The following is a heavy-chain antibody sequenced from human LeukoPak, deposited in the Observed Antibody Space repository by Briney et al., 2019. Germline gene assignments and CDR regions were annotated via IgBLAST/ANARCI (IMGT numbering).Heavy chain of an antibody. V-gene: IGHV4-31*03. CDR1: GGSISSGGYY. CDR2: IYYSGST. D-gene: IGHD2-2*01. CDR3: ARDGEYCSSTSCYFDP. J-gene: IGHJ5*02. Sequence: PSETLSLTCTVSGGSISSGGYYWSWIRQHPGKGLEWIGYIYYSGSTYYNPSLKSRLTISVDTSKNQFSPKLSSVTAADTALYYCARDGEYCSSTSCYFDPWGQGILVTVSS.